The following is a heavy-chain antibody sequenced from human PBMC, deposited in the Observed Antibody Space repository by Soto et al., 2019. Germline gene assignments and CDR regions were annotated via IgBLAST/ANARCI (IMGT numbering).Heavy chain of an antibody. CDR3: AREDDFWNGYLAY. CDR1: GSSISRYY. Sequence: SETLSLTCTVSGSSISRYYWSWIRQPPGKGLELIGYIFHTGSTNYNPSLKRRVTISIDTSKNQFSLKLNSVTAADTAVYYCAREDDFWNGYLAYWGQGTLVTVSS. V-gene: IGHV4-59*01. J-gene: IGHJ4*02. D-gene: IGHD3-3*01. CDR2: IFHTGST.